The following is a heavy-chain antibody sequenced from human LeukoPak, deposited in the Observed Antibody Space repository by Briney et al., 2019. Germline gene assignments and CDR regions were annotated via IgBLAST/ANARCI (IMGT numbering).Heavy chain of an antibody. CDR1: GFTFGDYA. D-gene: IGHD3-22*01. CDR2: IRSKAYGGTT. V-gene: IGHV3-49*04. J-gene: IGHJ4*02. Sequence: GGSLRLSCTASGFTFGDYAMSWVRQAPGKGLEWVGFIRSKAYGGTTEYAASVKGRFTISRDDSKSNAYLQMNSLKTEDTAVYCCTLQAYYDSLFDYWGQGTLVTVSS. CDR3: TLQAYYDSLFDY.